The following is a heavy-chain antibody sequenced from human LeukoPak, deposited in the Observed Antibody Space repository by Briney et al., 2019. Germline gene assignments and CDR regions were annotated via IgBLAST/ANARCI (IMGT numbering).Heavy chain of an antibody. CDR3: LTIVETDLDAFDI. J-gene: IGHJ3*02. V-gene: IGHV3-48*04. D-gene: IGHD2-21*01. CDR1: GFTFSTSG. Sequence: PGGSLRLSCAGSGFTFSTSGMNWVRQAPGEGLELVSFIGTGSSAIYYADSVKGRFTISRDNAKSTLYLQMNSLRAEDTAVYYCLTIVETDLDAFDIWGQGTKVTVSS. CDR2: IGTGSSAI.